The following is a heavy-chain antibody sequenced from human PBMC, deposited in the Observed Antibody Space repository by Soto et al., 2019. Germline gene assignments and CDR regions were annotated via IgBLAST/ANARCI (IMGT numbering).Heavy chain of an antibody. D-gene: IGHD1-7*01. Sequence: QLQLQESGPGLVKPSETLSLTCTVSGGSISSGNYHWGWVRQPPGKGLEWIGSIYDGGSTYYNSSLKSRVTISGDPSKTQFSLNLSSVTAADTAVYYCARHDRDRNYRRQTGYNWFDPWGQGTLVTVSS. V-gene: IGHV4-39*01. CDR2: IYDGGST. CDR3: ARHDRDRNYRRQTGYNWFDP. J-gene: IGHJ5*02. CDR1: GGSISSGNYH.